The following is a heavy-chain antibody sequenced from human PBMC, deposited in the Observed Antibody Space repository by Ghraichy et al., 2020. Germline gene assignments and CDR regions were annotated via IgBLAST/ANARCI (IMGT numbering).Heavy chain of an antibody. V-gene: IGHV3-48*02. CDR1: GFTFSSYS. Sequence: GGSLRLSCAASGFTFSSYSMNWVRQAPGKGLEWVSYISSSSSTIYYADSVKGRFTISRDNAKNSLYLQMNSLRDEDTAVYYCARDRDYDILTAPYFDYWGQGTLVTVSS. D-gene: IGHD3-9*01. CDR3: ARDRDYDILTAPYFDY. CDR2: ISSSSSTI. J-gene: IGHJ4*02.